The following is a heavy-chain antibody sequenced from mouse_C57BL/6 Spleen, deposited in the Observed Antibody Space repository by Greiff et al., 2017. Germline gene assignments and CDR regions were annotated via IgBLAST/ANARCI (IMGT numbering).Heavy chain of an antibody. D-gene: IGHD2-4*01. Sequence: QVHVKQPGAELVKPGASVKLSCKASGYTFTSYWMHWVKQRPGQGLEWIGMIHPNSGSTNYNEKFKSKATLTVDKSSSTAYMQLSSLTSEDSAVYYCARDYDLFAYWGQGTLVTVSA. V-gene: IGHV1-64*01. CDR2: IHPNSGST. CDR1: GYTFTSYW. CDR3: ARDYDLFAY. J-gene: IGHJ3*01.